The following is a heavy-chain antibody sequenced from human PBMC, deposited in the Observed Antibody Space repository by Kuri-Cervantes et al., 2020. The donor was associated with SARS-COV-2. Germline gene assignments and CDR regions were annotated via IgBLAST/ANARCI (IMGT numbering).Heavy chain of an antibody. J-gene: IGHJ4*02. CDR1: GFTFSSCA. CDR2: ISYDGSNK. CDR3: ARSPGAYFDY. Sequence: GGSLRLSCAASGFTFSSCAMHWVRQAPGKGLEWVAVISYDGSNKYYADSVKGRFTISRDNSKNTLYLQMNSLRAEDTAVYYCARSPGAYFDYWGQGTLVTVSS. D-gene: IGHD3-10*01. V-gene: IGHV3-30*04.